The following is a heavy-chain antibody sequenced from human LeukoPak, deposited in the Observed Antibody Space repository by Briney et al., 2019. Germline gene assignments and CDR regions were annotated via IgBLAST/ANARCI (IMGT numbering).Heavy chain of an antibody. J-gene: IGHJ4*02. D-gene: IGHD4-17*01. CDR1: SGSISSSSYS. CDR3: ARGFAYGDTGSFDY. Sequence: SETLSLTCAVSSGSISSSSYSWGWIRQPPGKGLEWIGSIYYSGSTDYNPSLKSRVTISVDRSKNQFSLKLNSVTAADTAMYYCARGFAYGDTGSFDYWGQGTLVTVSS. CDR2: IYYSGST. V-gene: IGHV4-39*07.